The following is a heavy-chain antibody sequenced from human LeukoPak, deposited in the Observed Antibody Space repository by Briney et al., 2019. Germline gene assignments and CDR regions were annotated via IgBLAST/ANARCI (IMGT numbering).Heavy chain of an antibody. CDR1: GFSFSTYS. CDR3: ARDYSGISGYAFDY. J-gene: IGHJ4*02. D-gene: IGHD3-22*01. V-gene: IGHV3-48*01. CDR2: INSRSTTI. Sequence: GGSLRLSCAASGFSFSTYSMNWVRQAPGKGLEWVSYINSRSTTIYYADSVKGRFTISRDNAKNSLYLQMNSLRRGDTAVYYCARDYSGISGYAFDYWGQGTLVTVSS.